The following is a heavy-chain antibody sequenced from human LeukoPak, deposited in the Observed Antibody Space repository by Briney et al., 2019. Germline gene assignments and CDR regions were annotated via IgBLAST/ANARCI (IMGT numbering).Heavy chain of an antibody. Sequence: ASVKVSCKASGYTFTGYYMHWVRQAPGQGLEWMGWINPNSGGTNYAQKFQGRVTMTRDTSISTAYMELSRLRSDDTAVYYCAREGSGILWFGESYYYFDYWGQGTLVTVSS. V-gene: IGHV1-2*02. D-gene: IGHD3-10*01. CDR1: GYTFTGYY. J-gene: IGHJ4*02. CDR3: AREGSGILWFGESYYYFDY. CDR2: INPNSGGT.